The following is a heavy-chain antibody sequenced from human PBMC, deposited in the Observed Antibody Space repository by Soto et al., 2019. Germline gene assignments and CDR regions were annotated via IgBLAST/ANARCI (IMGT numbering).Heavy chain of an antibody. J-gene: IGHJ5*02. CDR3: AHLPPLAISSGSYGWFDP. Sequence: ASVKVSCKVSGYTLTELSMHWVRQAPGKGLEWMGGFDPEDGETIYAQKFQGRITMTEDTPTDTVYMELSSLRSEDTAVYYCAHLPPLAISSGSYGWFDPRAQRTLVTVSA. CDR2: FDPEDGET. V-gene: IGHV1-24*01. CDR1: GYTLTELS. D-gene: IGHD3-10*01.